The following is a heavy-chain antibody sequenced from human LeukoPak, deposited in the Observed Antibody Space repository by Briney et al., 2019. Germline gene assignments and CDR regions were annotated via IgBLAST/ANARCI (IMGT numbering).Heavy chain of an antibody. Sequence: ASVKVSCKVSGCTLTELSMHWVRQAPGKGLEWMGGFDPEDGETIYAQKFQGRVTMTEDTSTDTAYMELSSLRSEDTAVYYCATTSGSSPSGAFDIWGQGTMVTVSS. V-gene: IGHV1-24*01. D-gene: IGHD1-26*01. CDR2: FDPEDGET. CDR1: GCTLTELS. J-gene: IGHJ3*02. CDR3: ATTSGSSPSGAFDI.